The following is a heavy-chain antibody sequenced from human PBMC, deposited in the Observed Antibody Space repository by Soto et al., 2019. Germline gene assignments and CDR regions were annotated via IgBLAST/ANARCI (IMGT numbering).Heavy chain of an antibody. CDR3: ARDSHYYDSSGPDQAYYYYGMDV. J-gene: IGHJ6*02. D-gene: IGHD3-22*01. Sequence: SETLSLTCTFSCGSIISYYWSWIRQPAGKGLEWIGRIYTSGSTNYNPSLKSRVAMSVDTSKNQFSLKLSSVTAADTAVYYCARDSHYYDSSGPDQAYYYYGMDVWGQGTTVTAP. CDR1: CGSIISYY. CDR2: IYTSGST. V-gene: IGHV4-4*07.